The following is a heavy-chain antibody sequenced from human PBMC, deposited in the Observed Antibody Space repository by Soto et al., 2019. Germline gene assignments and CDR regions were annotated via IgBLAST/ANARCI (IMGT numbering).Heavy chain of an antibody. CDR2: INHSGST. V-gene: IGHV4-34*01. CDR1: GGSFSGYY. J-gene: IGHJ4*02. Sequence: SETLSLTCAVSGGSFSGYYWSWIRQPPGKGLEWIGEINHSGSTNYNPSLKSRVTISVDTSKNQFSLKLSSVTAADTAADYCARYCRRYGCEERDAFDYWGQGTLVTVSS. CDR3: ARYCRRYGCEERDAFDY. D-gene: IGHD5-18*01.